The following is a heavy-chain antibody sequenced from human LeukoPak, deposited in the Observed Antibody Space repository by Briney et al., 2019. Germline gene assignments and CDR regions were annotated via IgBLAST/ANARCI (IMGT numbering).Heavy chain of an antibody. J-gene: IGHJ3*02. V-gene: IGHV3-7*01. Sequence: GSLELSRTAPGFPLRNFLMSWVRPAPGKGLDWVANIKHDGIEKYYVDSVKGRFTISRDNAKNSFYLQMTSLRAEDTAVYYCARWNYAFDIWGQGTTVTVAS. CDR1: GFPLRNFL. CDR2: IKHDGIEK. D-gene: IGHD1-7*01. CDR3: ARWNYAFDI.